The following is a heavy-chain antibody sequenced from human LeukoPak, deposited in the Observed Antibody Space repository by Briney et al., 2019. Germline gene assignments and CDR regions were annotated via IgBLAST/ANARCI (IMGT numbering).Heavy chain of an antibody. V-gene: IGHV4-30-4*08. J-gene: IGHJ3*02. D-gene: IGHD6-6*01. CDR2: IYYSGST. Sequence: SETLYLTCTVSGGSISSGDYYWSWIRQPPGKGLEWIGYIYYSGSTYYNPSLKSRVTISVDTSKNQFSLKLSSVTAADTAVYYCASDSSSSVDAFDIWGQGTMVTVSS. CDR1: GGSISSGDYY. CDR3: ASDSSSSVDAFDI.